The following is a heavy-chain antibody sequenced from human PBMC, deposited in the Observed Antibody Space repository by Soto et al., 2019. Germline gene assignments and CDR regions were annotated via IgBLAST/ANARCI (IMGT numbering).Heavy chain of an antibody. CDR1: GFTFSTSG. D-gene: IGHD6-13*01. CDR2: ISHDGSET. Sequence: QVQLVESGGGVVQPGRSLRLSCAASGFTFSTSGMHWVRQAPGKGLEWVAMISHDGSETFYADSVKGRFTISRDTSKNTYYLQMNSLRVEDTAIYYCAKDWGSSGWYNWFDPWGQGTLVTVSS. J-gene: IGHJ5*02. CDR3: AKDWGSSGWYNWFDP. V-gene: IGHV3-30*18.